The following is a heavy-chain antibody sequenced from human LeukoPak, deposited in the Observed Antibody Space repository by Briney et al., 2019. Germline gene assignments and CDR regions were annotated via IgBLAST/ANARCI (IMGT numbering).Heavy chain of an antibody. CDR2: IGPDGNAE. V-gene: IGHV3-7*01. CDR3: ARDYSGSGSHDL. CDR1: GFTFSNYW. J-gene: IGHJ3*01. Sequence: RGSLRLSCAASGFTFSNYWMNWVRQAPGKGPEWVANIGPDGNAEHYVASVKGRFTISRDNAKNSIFLQMNSLRGEDSAVYHCARDYSGSGSHDLWGQGTMVTVSS. D-gene: IGHD3-10*01.